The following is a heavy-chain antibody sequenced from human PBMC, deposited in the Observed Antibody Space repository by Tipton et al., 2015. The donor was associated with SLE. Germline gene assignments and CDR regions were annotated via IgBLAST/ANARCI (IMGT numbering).Heavy chain of an antibody. CDR3: TALSNSGALGHYMAV. D-gene: IGHD1-26*01. Sequence: TLSLTCTVSGGSISSNAYYWGWIRQPPGKGLECIGTIYYSGSTEYNPSFKSRVSMSLDRSNNQFSLRLSSVTAADTAVYYCTALSNSGALGHYMAVWGKGTTVTVSS. J-gene: IGHJ6*03. CDR1: GGSISSNAYY. CDR2: IYYSGST. V-gene: IGHV4-39*07.